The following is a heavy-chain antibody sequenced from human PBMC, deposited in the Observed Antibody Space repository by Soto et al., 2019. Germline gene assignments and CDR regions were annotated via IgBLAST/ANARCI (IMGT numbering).Heavy chain of an antibody. CDR3: ARLCYRSGSLSFDY. Sequence: QLQLQESGPGLVKPSETLSLTCTVSGGSISSSSYYWGWIRQPPGKGLEWIGSIYYSGSTYYNPSIKSRVTISVDTSKNQFSLKLSSVTAADTAVYYCARLCYRSGSLSFDYWGQGTLVTVSS. V-gene: IGHV4-39*01. CDR2: IYYSGST. CDR1: GGSISSSSYY. J-gene: IGHJ4*02. D-gene: IGHD6-19*01.